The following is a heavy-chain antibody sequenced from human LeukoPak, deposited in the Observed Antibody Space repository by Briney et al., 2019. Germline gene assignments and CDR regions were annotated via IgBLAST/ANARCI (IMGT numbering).Heavy chain of an antibody. CDR3: AKDWSHQGYYYYMEV. J-gene: IGHJ6*03. CDR2: IKQDGSEK. CDR1: GFTFNSYW. Sequence: PGGSLRLSCAASGFTFNSYWMSWVRQAPGKGLEWVANIKQDGSEKYYVDSVRGRFTISRDNAKNSLYLQMNSLRAEDTAVYYCAKDWSHQGYYYYMEVWGKGTTVTIS. V-gene: IGHV3-7*01. D-gene: IGHD3-3*01.